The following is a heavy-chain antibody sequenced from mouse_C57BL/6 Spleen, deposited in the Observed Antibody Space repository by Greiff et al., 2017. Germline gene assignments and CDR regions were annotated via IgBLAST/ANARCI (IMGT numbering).Heavy chain of an antibody. Sequence: EVQRVESGGDLVKPGGSLKLSCAASGFTFSSYGMSWVRQTPDKRLEWVATISSGGSYTYYPDSVKGRFTISRDNAKNTLYLQMSSLKSEDTAMYYCARYYGVSYAMDYWGQGTSVTVSS. CDR2: ISSGGSYT. CDR1: GFTFSSYG. D-gene: IGHD1-1*01. CDR3: ARYYGVSYAMDY. J-gene: IGHJ4*01. V-gene: IGHV5-6*01.